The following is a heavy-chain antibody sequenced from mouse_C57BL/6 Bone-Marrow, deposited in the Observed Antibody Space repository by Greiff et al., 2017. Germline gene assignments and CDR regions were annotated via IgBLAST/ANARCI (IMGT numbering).Heavy chain of an antibody. CDR2: IHPNSGST. Sequence: VQLQQPGAELVKPGASVKLSCKASGYTFTSYWMHWVKQRPGQGLEWIGMIHPNSGSTNYNEKFKSKATLTVDKSSSTAYMQLSSLTSEDSAVYYCPPSYDCGGYFDVWGTGTTVTVSS. D-gene: IGHD2-4*01. V-gene: IGHV1-64*01. CDR3: PPSYDCGGYFDV. J-gene: IGHJ1*03. CDR1: GYTFTSYW.